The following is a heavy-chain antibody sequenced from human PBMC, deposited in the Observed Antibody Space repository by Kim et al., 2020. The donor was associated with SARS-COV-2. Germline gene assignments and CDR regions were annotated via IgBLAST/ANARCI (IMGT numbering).Heavy chain of an antibody. Sequence: SETLSLTCAVYGGSFSGYYWSWIRQPPGKGLEWIGEINHSGSTNYNPSLKSRVTISVDTSKNQFSLKLSSLTAADTAVYYCARGYYYDSSGYLFDYWGQG. CDR2: INHSGST. J-gene: IGHJ4*02. V-gene: IGHV4-34*01. D-gene: IGHD3-22*01. CDR1: GGSFSGYY. CDR3: ARGYYYDSSGYLFDY.